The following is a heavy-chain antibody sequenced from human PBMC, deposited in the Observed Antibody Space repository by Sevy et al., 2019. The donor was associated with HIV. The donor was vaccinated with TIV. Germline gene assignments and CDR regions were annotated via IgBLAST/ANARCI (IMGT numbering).Heavy chain of an antibody. D-gene: IGHD6-19*01. Sequence: ASVKVSCKASGGTFSSYGISWVRQAPGQGLEWTGGIIPILGTVNYAQKFQGRVTITADESTKTVYMELSSLRSEDTAVYYCARGGGNGWYYFDYWGQETLVTVSS. CDR1: GGTFSSYG. J-gene: IGHJ4*02. CDR3: ARGGGNGWYYFDY. CDR2: IIPILGTV. V-gene: IGHV1-69*13.